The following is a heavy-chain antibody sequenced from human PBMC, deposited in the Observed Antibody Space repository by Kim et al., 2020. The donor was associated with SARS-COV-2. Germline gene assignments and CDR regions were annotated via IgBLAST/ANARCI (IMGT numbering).Heavy chain of an antibody. CDR3: ASWVVVVPAAISAFDI. CDR1: GYTFTGHY. J-gene: IGHJ3*02. D-gene: IGHD2-2*01. CDR2: INPNSGGT. V-gene: IGHV1-2*02. Sequence: ASVKVSCKASGYTFTGHYMHWVRQAPGQGLEWMGWINPNSGGTNYAQKFQGRVTMTRDTSISTAYMELSRLRSDDTAVYYCASWVVVVPAAISAFDIWGQGTMVTVSS.